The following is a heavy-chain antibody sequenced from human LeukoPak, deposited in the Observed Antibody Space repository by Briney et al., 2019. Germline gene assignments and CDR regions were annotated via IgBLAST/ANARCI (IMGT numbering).Heavy chain of an antibody. V-gene: IGHV3-7*01. D-gene: IGHD6-13*01. Sequence: GGSLRLSCATSGFTFSSNGMSWVRQAPGKGLEWVAYIKREGGDKSYVDSLKGRFTISRDKTKNSLYLQMNSLRAEDTAVYYCARVAVAGIYFYYYMDDWGKGTTVTVSS. CDR3: ARVAVAGIYFYYYMDD. CDR1: GFTFSSNG. J-gene: IGHJ6*03. CDR2: IKREGGDK.